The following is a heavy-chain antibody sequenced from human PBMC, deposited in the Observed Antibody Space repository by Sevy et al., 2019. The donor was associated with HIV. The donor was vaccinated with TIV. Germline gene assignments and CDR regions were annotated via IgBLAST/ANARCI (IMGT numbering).Heavy chain of an antibody. D-gene: IGHD3-10*01. CDR2: IYPGDSDT. J-gene: IGHJ4*02. Sequence: GESLKISCKGSGYSFTSYWIGWVRQMPGKGLEWMGIIYPGDSDTRYSPSFQGQVTISADKSISTAYLQWSSLKASVTAMYYCGLAYHTTRNEWGPYGSGSYCARAFDYWGQGTLVTVSS. CDR1: GYSFTSYW. CDR3: GLAYHTTRNEWGPYGSGSYCARAFDY. V-gene: IGHV5-51*01.